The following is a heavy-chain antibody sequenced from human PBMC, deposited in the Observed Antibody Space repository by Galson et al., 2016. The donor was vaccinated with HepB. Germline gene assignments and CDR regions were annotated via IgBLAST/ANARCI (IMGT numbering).Heavy chain of an antibody. CDR3: ARGPLLFGELAIDY. CDR2: ISAYNGNT. V-gene: IGHV1-18*01. J-gene: IGHJ4*02. Sequence: SVKVSCKASGYTFTSYGISWVRQAPGQGLEWMGWISAYNGNTNYAQKLQGRVTMTSDTSTSTAYMELRSLRSDDTAVYYCARGPLLFGELAIDYWGQGTLVTVSS. CDR1: GYTFTSYG. D-gene: IGHD3-10*01.